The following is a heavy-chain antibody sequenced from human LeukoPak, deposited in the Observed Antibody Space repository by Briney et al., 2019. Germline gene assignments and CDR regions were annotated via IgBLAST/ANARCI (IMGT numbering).Heavy chain of an antibody. CDR2: ISAYNGNT. Sequence: ASVKVSCKASGYTFTSYGISWVRQAPGQGLEWMGWISAYNGNTNYAQKLQGRVTMTTDTSTSTAYMELRSLRTDDTAVYYCARKKGGYYSRVRGVHAFDIWGQGTMVTVSS. V-gene: IGHV1-18*01. J-gene: IGHJ3*02. CDR3: ARKKGGYYSRVRGVHAFDI. CDR1: GYTFTSYG. D-gene: IGHD3-22*01.